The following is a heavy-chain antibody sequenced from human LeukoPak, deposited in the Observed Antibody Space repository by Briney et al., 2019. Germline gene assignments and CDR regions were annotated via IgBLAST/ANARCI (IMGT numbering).Heavy chain of an antibody. D-gene: IGHD3-22*01. V-gene: IGHV1-18*01. CDR3: ARGPHERSGYPDD. Sequence: SVKVSCKPYGYTFNTYGITWVRQAPGQGLEWMGWISPYNGNTNYAQKFQGRVTLTTGTSTSTAYMELRSLRSDDTAVYYCARGPHERSGYPDDWGQGTLVTVSS. J-gene: IGHJ4*02. CDR2: ISPYNGNT. CDR1: GYTFNTYG.